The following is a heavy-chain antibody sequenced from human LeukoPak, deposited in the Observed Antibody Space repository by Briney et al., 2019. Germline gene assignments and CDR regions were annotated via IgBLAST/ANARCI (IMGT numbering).Heavy chain of an antibody. CDR2: IYPGDSDT. CDR1: GYSLTSYW. J-gene: IGHJ5*02. D-gene: IGHD2/OR15-2a*01. V-gene: IGHV5-51*01. Sequence: GESLKISCKGSGYSLTSYWIGWVRQMPGKGLEWMGIIYPGDSDTRYSPSFQGQVTISADKSTSTAHLQWSSLKASDTAIYYCARHGRSISYNWFDPWGQGTLVTVSS. CDR3: ARHGRSISYNWFDP.